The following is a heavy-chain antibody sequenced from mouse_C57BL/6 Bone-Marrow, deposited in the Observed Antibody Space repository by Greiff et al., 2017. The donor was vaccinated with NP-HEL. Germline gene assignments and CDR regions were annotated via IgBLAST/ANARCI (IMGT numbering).Heavy chain of an antibody. J-gene: IGHJ2*01. V-gene: IGHV1-69*01. Sequence: QVHVKQPGAELVMPGASVKLSCKASGYTFTSYWMHWVKQRPGQGLEWIGEIDPSDSYTNYNQKFKGKSTLTVDKSSSTAYMQLSSLTSEDSAVYYCARGLSYFLIYFDYWGQGTTLTVSS. D-gene: IGHD3-1*01. CDR1: GYTFTSYW. CDR2: IDPSDSYT. CDR3: ARGLSYFLIYFDY.